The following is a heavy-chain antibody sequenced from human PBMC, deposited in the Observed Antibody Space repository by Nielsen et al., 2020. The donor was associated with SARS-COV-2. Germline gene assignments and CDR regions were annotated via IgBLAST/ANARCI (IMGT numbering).Heavy chain of an antibody. CDR2: IDPSDSYT. V-gene: IGHV5-10-1*01. Sequence: GSLKISWKGSGYSFTSYWISWVRQMPGKGLEWMGRIDPSDSYTNYSPSFQGHVTISADKSISTAYLQWSSLKASDTAMYYCARQGRPWYFDLWGRGTLVTVSS. CDR1: GYSFTSYW. J-gene: IGHJ2*01. CDR3: ARQGRPWYFDL.